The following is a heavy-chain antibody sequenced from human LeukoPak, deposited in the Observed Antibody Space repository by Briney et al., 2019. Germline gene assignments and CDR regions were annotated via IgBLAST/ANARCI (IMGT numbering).Heavy chain of an antibody. J-gene: IGHJ3*02. CDR2: ISGYNGNS. CDR3: ARVRDGYNDAYDI. Sequence: ASVKVSCKASGYTFTTYNINWVRQAPGQGLEWMGWISGYNGNSNYAQKLQGRVTMTSDMSTRTVYMELSSLRSEDTAVYYCARVRDGYNDAYDIWGQGTMVTVSS. V-gene: IGHV1-18*01. CDR1: GYTFTTYN. D-gene: IGHD5-24*01.